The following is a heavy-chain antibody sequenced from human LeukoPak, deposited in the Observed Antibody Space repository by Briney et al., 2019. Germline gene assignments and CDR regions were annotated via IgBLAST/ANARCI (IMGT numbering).Heavy chain of an antibody. CDR3: ARRNEYGDFYGWFDP. Sequence: GESLKISCQGSGYSFTNYWIGWVRQMPGKGLEWMGIIYPGGSDTRYSPSFQGQVTISADKSISTAYLQWSSLKASDTAMYYCARRNEYGDFYGWFDPWGQGTLVTVSS. J-gene: IGHJ5*02. V-gene: IGHV5-51*01. CDR2: IYPGGSDT. CDR1: GYSFTNYW. D-gene: IGHD4-17*01.